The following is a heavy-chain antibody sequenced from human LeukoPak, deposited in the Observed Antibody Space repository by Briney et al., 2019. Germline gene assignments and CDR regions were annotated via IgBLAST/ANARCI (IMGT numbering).Heavy chain of an antibody. CDR3: ARDWPGGGFDH. D-gene: IGHD3-10*01. CDR1: GFTFSSYS. Sequence: GGSLRLSCAASGFTFSSYSMNWVRQAPGKGLEWVSSISSSSSYIYYADSVKGRSTISRDNAKNSLYLQMNSLRAEDTAVYYCARDWPGGGFDHWGQGTLVTVSS. V-gene: IGHV3-21*01. J-gene: IGHJ5*02. CDR2: ISSSSSYI.